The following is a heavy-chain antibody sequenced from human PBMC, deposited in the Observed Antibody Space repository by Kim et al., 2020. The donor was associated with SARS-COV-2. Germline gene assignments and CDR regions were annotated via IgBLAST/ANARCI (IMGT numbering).Heavy chain of an antibody. CDR1: GGTFSSYA. Sequence: SVKVSCKASGGTFSSYAISWVRQAPGQGLEWMGGIIPIFGTANYAQKFQGRVTITADESTSTAYMELSSLRSEDTAVYYCARTGYYGGYLVVFGLDYWGQGTLVTVSS. V-gene: IGHV1-69*13. D-gene: IGHD5-12*01. CDR2: IIPIFGTA. CDR3: ARTGYYGGYLVVFGLDY. J-gene: IGHJ4*02.